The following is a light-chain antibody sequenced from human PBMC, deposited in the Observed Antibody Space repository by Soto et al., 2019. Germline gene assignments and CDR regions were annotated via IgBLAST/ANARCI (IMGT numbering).Light chain of an antibody. CDR2: DAS. Sequence: DIVLTQSPGTLSLSPGERATLSCRASQSINRHLAWYRQKPGQAPRLLIYDASNRATGIPARFSGSGSGTDFTLTISSLEPEDFGVYYCQQRSNWPPVTFGGGTKVDIK. J-gene: IGKJ4*01. V-gene: IGKV3-11*01. CDR3: QQRSNWPPVT. CDR1: QSINRH.